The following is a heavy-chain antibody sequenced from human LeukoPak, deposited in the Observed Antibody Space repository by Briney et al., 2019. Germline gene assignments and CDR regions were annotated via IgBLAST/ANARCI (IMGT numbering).Heavy chain of an antibody. D-gene: IGHD3-3*01. CDR1: GYTFTNSD. V-gene: IGHV1-8*01. Sequence: ASVKGSCMASGYTFTNSDINWVRQNPGQGRGWMGWMNPNRGKTGYAQKFQGRVTMTRNTSISTAYMELSSLRSEDTAVYYCARVHSYYDFWSGYFTSNWFDPWGQGTLVTVSS. J-gene: IGHJ5*02. CDR3: ARVHSYYDFWSGYFTSNWFDP. CDR2: MNPNRGKT.